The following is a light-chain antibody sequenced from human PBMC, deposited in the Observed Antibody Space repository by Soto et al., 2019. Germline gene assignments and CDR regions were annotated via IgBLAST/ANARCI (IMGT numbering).Light chain of an antibody. J-gene: IGKJ1*01. CDR2: DAS. CDR3: QQYNYFWA. Sequence: DIQMTQSPSTLSASVGDRVTITCRASQSISSWLAWYQQKPGKAPKLLIYDASNLESGVPSRFSGGGSGTEFSLTISSLQPDDFATYYCQQYNYFWAVGKGTKVDIK. CDR1: QSISSW. V-gene: IGKV1-5*01.